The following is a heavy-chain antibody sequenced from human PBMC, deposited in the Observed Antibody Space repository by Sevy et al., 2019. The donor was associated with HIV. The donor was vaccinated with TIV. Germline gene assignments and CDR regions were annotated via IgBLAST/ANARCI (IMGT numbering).Heavy chain of an antibody. CDR3: AKGKDVVVPAAKAPGYYYGMDV. J-gene: IGHJ6*02. D-gene: IGHD2-2*01. Sequence: GGSLRLSCAASGFTFSSYGMLWVRQAPGKGLEWVAVISYDGSNKYYADSVKGRFTISRDNSKNTLYLQMNSLRAEDTAVYYCAKGKDVVVPAAKAPGYYYGMDVWGQGTTVTVSS. CDR1: GFTFSSYG. V-gene: IGHV3-30*18. CDR2: ISYDGSNK.